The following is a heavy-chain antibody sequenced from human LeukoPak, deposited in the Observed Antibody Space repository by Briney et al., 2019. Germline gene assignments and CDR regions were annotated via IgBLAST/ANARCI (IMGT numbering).Heavy chain of an antibody. Sequence: PSETLSLTCTVSGGSISSYYRSWIRQPPGKGLEWIGYIYYSGSTNYNPSLKSRATISVDTSKNQFSLKLSSVTAADTAVYYCARDLYVGSGWYYFDYWGQGTLVTVSS. J-gene: IGHJ4*02. CDR3: ARDLYVGSGWYYFDY. D-gene: IGHD6-19*01. V-gene: IGHV4-59*01. CDR1: GGSISSYY. CDR2: IYYSGST.